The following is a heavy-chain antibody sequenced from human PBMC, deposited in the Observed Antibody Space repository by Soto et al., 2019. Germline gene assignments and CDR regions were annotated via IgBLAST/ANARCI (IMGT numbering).Heavy chain of an antibody. D-gene: IGHD4-4*01. J-gene: IGHJ6*02. CDR1: GGTFSSYA. V-gene: IGHV1-69*01. Sequence: QVQLVQSGAEVKKPGSSVKVSCKASGGTFSSYAISWVRQAPGQGLEWMGGIIPIFGTANYAQKFQGRVTITADESTSTAYMELSSLRSEDTAVYFCARDDSNYILEYYGMDVWGQGTTVTVSS. CDR3: ARDDSNYILEYYGMDV. CDR2: IIPIFGTA.